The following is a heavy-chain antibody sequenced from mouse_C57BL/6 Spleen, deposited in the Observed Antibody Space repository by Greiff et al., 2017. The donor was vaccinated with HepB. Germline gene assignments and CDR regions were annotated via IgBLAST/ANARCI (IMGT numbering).Heavy chain of an antibody. CDR1: GYTFTDYN. V-gene: IGHV1-22*01. Sequence: EVKLMESGPELVKPGASVKMSCKASGYTFTDYNMHWVKQSHGKSLEWIGYINPNNGGTSYNQKFKGKATLTVNKSSSTAYMELRSLTSEDSAVYYCARSYYSNPWFAYWGQGTLVTVSA. CDR3: ARSYYSNPWFAY. CDR2: INPNNGGT. D-gene: IGHD2-5*01. J-gene: IGHJ3*01.